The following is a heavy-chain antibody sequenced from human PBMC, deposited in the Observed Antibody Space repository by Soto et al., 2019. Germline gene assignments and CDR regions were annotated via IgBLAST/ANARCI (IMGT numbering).Heavy chain of an antibody. CDR1: GGSISSGYYY. CDR3: ARGPRAHGDNAWFDA. CDR2: IYYSGST. J-gene: IGHJ5*02. Sequence: PSETLSLTCTVSGGSISSGYYYWSWIRQHPEKGLEWIGYIYYSGSTYYNPSLKSRVTISVDTSKNQFSLKLSSVTAADAAVYRCARGPRAHGDNAWFDAWGQGTLVTVSS. V-gene: IGHV4-31*02. D-gene: IGHD4-17*01.